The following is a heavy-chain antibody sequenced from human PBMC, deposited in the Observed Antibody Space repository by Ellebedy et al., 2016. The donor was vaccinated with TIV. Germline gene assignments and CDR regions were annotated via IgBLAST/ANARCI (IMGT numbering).Heavy chain of an antibody. V-gene: IGHV6-1*01. D-gene: IGHD2-21*02. CDR2: TYYRSQWYK. J-gene: IGHJ4*02. CDR1: GDSVSRNSVA. Sequence: SQTLSLTCAISGDSVSRNSVAWNWIRQSPSRGLEWLGRTYYRSQWYKDYAASVKSRLAINPDTSKNQFSLQLNSVTPDDTGVYFCARETESYFNYWGQGTLVTVSS. CDR3: ARETESYFNY.